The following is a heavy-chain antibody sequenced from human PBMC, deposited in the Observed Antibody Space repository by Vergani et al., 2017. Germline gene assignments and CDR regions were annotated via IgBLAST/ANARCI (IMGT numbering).Heavy chain of an antibody. D-gene: IGHD6-19*01. CDR1: GYSFTSYW. CDR3: ARHSPGSIAVAGYAFDI. CDR2: IDPSDSYT. V-gene: IGHV5-10-1*01. J-gene: IGHJ3*02. Sequence: EVQLVQSGAAVKKPGESLRISCKGSGYSFTSYWISWVRQMPGKGLEWMGRIDPSDSYTNYSPSFQGHVTISADKSISTAYRQWSSLKASDTAMYYCARHSPGSIAVAGYAFDIWGQGTMVTVSS.